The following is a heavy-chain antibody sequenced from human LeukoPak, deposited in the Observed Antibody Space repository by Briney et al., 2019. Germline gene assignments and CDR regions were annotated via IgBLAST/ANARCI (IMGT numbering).Heavy chain of an antibody. D-gene: IGHD6-13*01. J-gene: IGHJ6*03. CDR3: AKATKSLGMYMDV. CDR1: GFAFSSYG. V-gene: IGHV3-33*06. Sequence: QPGGSLRLSCAASGFAFSSYGMHWVRQAPGKGLEWVAVIWYDGSNKYYADSVKGRFTISRDNSKNTLYLQMNSLRAEDTAVYYCAKATKSLGMYMDVWGKGTTVTVSS. CDR2: IWYDGSNK.